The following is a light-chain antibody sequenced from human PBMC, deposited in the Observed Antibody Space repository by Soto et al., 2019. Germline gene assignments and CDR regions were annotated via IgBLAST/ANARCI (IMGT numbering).Light chain of an antibody. CDR2: EVR. CDR1: STDFVSYNR. V-gene: IGLV2-18*01. J-gene: IGLJ1*01. Sequence: QSALTQPPSVSGSPGQSVTISCTGTSTDFVSYNRVSWYQQPPGTAPKLMIYEVRKRPSGVPDRFSGSKSGNTASLTISGLQAADEADYYCSLYTSENTYVFGTGTK. CDR3: SLYTSENTYV.